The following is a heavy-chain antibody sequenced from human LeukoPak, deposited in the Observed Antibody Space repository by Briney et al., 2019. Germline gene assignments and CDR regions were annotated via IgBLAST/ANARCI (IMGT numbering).Heavy chain of an antibody. Sequence: SETLSLTCTVSGGSISSSCYYWGRIRPPPGKGLEWSGSIYYSGSTYYNPSLKSRVTISVDTSKNQFSLKLSSVTAADTAVYYCAGSLRYFDWALNYYYYHMDVWGKGSTVTASS. J-gene: IGHJ6*03. CDR2: IYYSGST. CDR3: AGSLRYFDWALNYYYYHMDV. CDR1: GGSISSSCYY. V-gene: IGHV4-39*01. D-gene: IGHD3-9*01.